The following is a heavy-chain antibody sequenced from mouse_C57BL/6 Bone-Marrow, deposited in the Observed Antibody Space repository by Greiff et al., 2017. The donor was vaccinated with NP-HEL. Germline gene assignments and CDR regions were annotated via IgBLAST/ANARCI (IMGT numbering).Heavy chain of an antibody. D-gene: IGHD1-1*01. CDR3: AREGYYGSFDY. J-gene: IGHJ2*01. V-gene: IGHV1-81*01. CDR2: IYPRSGNT. Sequence: QVQLQQSGAELARPGASVKLSCKASGYTFTSSGISWVKQRTGQGLEWIGEIYPRSGNTYYNEKFKGKATLTADKSSSTAYMELRSLTSEDSAVYFCAREGYYGSFDYWGQGTTLTVSS. CDR1: GYTFTSSG.